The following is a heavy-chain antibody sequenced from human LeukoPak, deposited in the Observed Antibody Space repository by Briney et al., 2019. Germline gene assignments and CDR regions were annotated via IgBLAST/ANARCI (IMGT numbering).Heavy chain of an antibody. CDR2: ISDDGGTT. V-gene: IGHV3-23*01. D-gene: IGHD3-9*01. CDR3: AAGLTLTVYH. J-gene: IGHJ5*02. CDR1: GFTFSSYA. Sequence: PGGSLRLSCAASGFTFSSYAMTWVRQAPGKGLEWVSTISDDGGTTFYADSVKGRFTISRDNADNTLYLQVSSLRAEDTAIYYCAAGLTLTVYHWGQGTLVTVSS.